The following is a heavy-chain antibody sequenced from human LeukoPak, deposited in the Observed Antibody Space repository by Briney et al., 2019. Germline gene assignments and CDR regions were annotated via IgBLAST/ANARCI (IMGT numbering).Heavy chain of an antibody. Sequence: SETLSLTCALYGGSFSGYYWSGIPPPPGRGGEWRGEINLIGRTNYNPSLKSRVTISVDTSKNQFSLKLSSVTAEDPAVYYCERGSVIVVVTANMGAYYFDYWGQGTLVTVSS. J-gene: IGHJ4*02. CDR1: GGSFSGYY. CDR2: INLIGRT. V-gene: IGHV4-34*01. D-gene: IGHD2-21*02. CDR3: ERGSVIVVVTANMGAYYFDY.